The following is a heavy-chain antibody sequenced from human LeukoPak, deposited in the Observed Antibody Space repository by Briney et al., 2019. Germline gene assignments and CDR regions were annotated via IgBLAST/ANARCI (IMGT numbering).Heavy chain of an antibody. CDR3: AKVQQWLVGGCDY. Sequence: PGGSLRLSCAASGFTFSSYAMSWVRQAPGKGLEWVSAISGSGGSTYYADSVKGRFTISRDNAKNTLYLQMNSLRAEDTAVYYCAKVQQWLVGGCDYWGQGTLVTVSS. CDR1: GFTFSSYA. CDR2: ISGSGGST. D-gene: IGHD6-19*01. V-gene: IGHV3-23*01. J-gene: IGHJ4*02.